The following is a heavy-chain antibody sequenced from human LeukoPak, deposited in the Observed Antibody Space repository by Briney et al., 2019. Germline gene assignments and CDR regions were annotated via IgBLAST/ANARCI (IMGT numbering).Heavy chain of an antibody. Sequence: SVKGSCKASGVTFSSYAISWVRQAPGQGLEWMGGIIPIFGTANYAQKFQGRVTITADKSTSTAYMELSSLSSEDTAVYYCARELPDYYDILTGYSAFDYWGQGTLVTVSS. V-gene: IGHV1-69*06. CDR3: ARELPDYYDILTGYSAFDY. CDR2: IIPIFGTA. D-gene: IGHD3-9*01. J-gene: IGHJ4*02. CDR1: GVTFSSYA.